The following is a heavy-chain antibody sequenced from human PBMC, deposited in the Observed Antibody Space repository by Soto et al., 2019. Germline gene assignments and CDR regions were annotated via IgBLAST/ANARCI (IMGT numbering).Heavy chain of an antibody. CDR2: IYYSGST. CDR1: CGSISSGGYY. V-gene: IGHV4-31*03. D-gene: IGHD2-15*01. J-gene: IGHJ4*02. Sequence: PSETLSLTCTVSCGSISSGGYYWSWIRQHPGKGLEWIGYIYYSGSTYYNPSLKSRVTISVDTSKNQFSLNLSSVTAADTAVYYCARERQGSCSGGSCYSFDYWGQGTLVTVSS. CDR3: ARERQGSCSGGSCYSFDY.